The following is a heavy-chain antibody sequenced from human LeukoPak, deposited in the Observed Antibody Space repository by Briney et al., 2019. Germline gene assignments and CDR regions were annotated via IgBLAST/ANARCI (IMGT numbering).Heavy chain of an antibody. CDR3: ARALGSSGWYYYYMDV. J-gene: IGHJ6*03. V-gene: IGHV1-2*02. Sequence: GASVKVSCKASGYTFTGYYMHWVRQAPGQGLEWMGWINPNSGGTNYAQKFQGRVTMTRDTSISTAYMELSRLRSDDTAVYYCARALGSSGWYYYYMDVWGKGTTVTVSS. CDR2: INPNSGGT. D-gene: IGHD6-19*01. CDR1: GYTFTGYY.